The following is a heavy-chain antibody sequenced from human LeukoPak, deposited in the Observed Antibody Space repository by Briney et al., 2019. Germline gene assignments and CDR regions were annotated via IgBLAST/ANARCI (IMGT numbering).Heavy chain of an antibody. CDR3: ARDSLWWEVVTAIPNAFDI. CDR2: ISYDGSNK. J-gene: IGHJ3*02. V-gene: IGHV3-30*03. Sequence: PGGSLRLSCAASGFTFSSYGMHWVRQAPGKGLEWVAVISYDGSNKYYADSVKGRFTISRDNSKNTLYLQMNSLRAEDTAVYYCARDSLWWEVVTAIPNAFDIWGQGTMVTVSS. D-gene: IGHD2-21*02. CDR1: GFTFSSYG.